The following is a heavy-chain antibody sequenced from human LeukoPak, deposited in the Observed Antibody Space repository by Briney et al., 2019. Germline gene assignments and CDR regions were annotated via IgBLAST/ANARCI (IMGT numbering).Heavy chain of an antibody. J-gene: IGHJ4*02. CDR3: TTTRPVLN. V-gene: IGHV3-15*01. Sequence: PGGSLRLFCAASGFTFSNAWMSWVRQAPGKGLEWVGRIKSITDGGTTDYAAPVKGRFTISRDDSKNTLYLQMDSLKTEDTAVYYCTTTRPVLNWGQGTLVTASS. CDR2: IKSITDGGTT. CDR1: GFTFSNAW.